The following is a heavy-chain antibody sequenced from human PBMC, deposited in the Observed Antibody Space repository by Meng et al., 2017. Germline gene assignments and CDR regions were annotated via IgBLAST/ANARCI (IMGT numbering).Heavy chain of an antibody. CDR2: IIPIFGTA. D-gene: IGHD5-18*01. V-gene: IGHV1-69*05. Sequence: SVTVSCKASGGTFSSYAISWVRQAPGQGLEWMGGIIPIFGTANYAQKFQGRVTITTDESTSTAYMELSSLRSEDTAVYYCARLSVDTAMAIYYYYYGMDVWGQGTTVTVSS. J-gene: IGHJ6*02. CDR1: GGTFSSYA. CDR3: ARLSVDTAMAIYYYYYGMDV.